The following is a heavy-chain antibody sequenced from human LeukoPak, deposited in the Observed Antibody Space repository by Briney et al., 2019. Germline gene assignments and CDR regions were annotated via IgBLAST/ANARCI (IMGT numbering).Heavy chain of an antibody. CDR1: GFTFSSYG. CDR2: ISYDGSNK. V-gene: IGHV3-30*03. D-gene: IGHD6-13*01. Sequence: PGRSLRLSCAASGFTFSSYGMHWVRQAPGKGLEWVAVISYDGSNKYYADSVKGRFTISRDNSKNTLYLQMNSLRAEDTAVYYCASGAAAGTKYYYGMDVWGQGTTVTVSS. J-gene: IGHJ6*02. CDR3: ASGAAAGTKYYYGMDV.